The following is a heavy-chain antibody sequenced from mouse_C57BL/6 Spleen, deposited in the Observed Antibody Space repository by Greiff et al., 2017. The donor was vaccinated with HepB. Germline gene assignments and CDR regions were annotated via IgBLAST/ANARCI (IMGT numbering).Heavy chain of an antibody. V-gene: IGHV10-3*01. CDR3: VRDLHYYGSSYYYAMDY. Sequence: EVQVVESGGGLVQPKGSLKLSCAASGFTFNTYAMHWVRQAPGKGLEWVARIRSKSSNYATYYADSVKDRFTISRDDSQSMLYLQMNNLKTEDTAMYYCVRDLHYYGSSYYYAMDYWGQGTSVIVSS. J-gene: IGHJ4*01. D-gene: IGHD1-1*01. CDR2: IRSKSSNYAT. CDR1: GFTFNTYA.